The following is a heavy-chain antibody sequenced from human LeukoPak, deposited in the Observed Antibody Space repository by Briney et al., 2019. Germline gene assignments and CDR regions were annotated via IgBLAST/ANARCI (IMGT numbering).Heavy chain of an antibody. J-gene: IGHJ4*02. Sequence: SSETLSLTCTVSGGSISNGDHYWSWIRQHPGKGLEWIGHIYYSGSTYYNPSLKSRGIISVDTSKNQFSLKLSSVTAADTAVYYCARALYCSSTSCPNHIAARPLDYWGQGTLVTVSS. V-gene: IGHV4-31*03. CDR2: IYYSGST. D-gene: IGHD2-2*01. CDR1: GGSISNGDHY. CDR3: ARALYCSSTSCPNHIAARPLDY.